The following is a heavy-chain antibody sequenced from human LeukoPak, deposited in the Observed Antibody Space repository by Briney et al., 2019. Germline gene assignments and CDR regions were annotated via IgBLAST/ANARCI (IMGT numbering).Heavy chain of an antibody. CDR3: ARDDPPSGEAFDI. CDR1: GGSISSSSYY. J-gene: IGHJ3*02. Sequence: TSETLSLTCTVSGGSISSSSYYWGWIRQPPGKGLEWIGSIYYSGSTYYNPSLKSRVTISVDTSKNQFSLKLSSVTAADTAVYYCARDDPPSGEAFDIWGQGTMVTVSS. V-gene: IGHV4-39*07. D-gene: IGHD1-26*01. CDR2: IYYSGST.